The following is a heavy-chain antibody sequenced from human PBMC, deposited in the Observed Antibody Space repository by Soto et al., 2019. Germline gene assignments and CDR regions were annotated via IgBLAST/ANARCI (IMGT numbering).Heavy chain of an antibody. CDR3: ARGATFGVVVPAAIGLIWFDP. Sequence: PSETLSLTCAVYGGSFRGYYWSWIRQPPGKGLEWIGEINHSGSTNYNPSLKSRVTISVDTSKNQFSLKLSSVTAADTAVYYCARGATFGVVVPAAIGLIWFDPWGQGTLVTVSS. V-gene: IGHV4-34*01. CDR2: INHSGST. CDR1: GGSFRGYY. J-gene: IGHJ5*02. D-gene: IGHD2-2*02.